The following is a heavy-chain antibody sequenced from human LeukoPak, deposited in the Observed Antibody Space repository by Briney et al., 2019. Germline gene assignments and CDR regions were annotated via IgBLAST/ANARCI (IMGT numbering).Heavy chain of an antibody. CDR1: GGSISSYY. CDR2: IYYSGST. CDR3: ASYSDSTYYYYGMDV. Sequence: SETLSLTCTVSGGSISSYYWSWIRQPPGKGLEWIGYIYYSGSTNYNPSLKSRVTISVDTSKNQFSLKLSSVTAADTAVYYCASYSDSTYYYYGMDVWGQGTTVTVSS. J-gene: IGHJ6*02. D-gene: IGHD4-11*01. V-gene: IGHV4-59*08.